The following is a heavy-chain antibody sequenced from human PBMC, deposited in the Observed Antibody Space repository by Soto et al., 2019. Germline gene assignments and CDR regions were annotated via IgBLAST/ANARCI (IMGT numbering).Heavy chain of an antibody. D-gene: IGHD2-2*01. Sequence: ASVRVFCTASGYTFANYYIHWARQAPGTGPEWIGWMNPSTGGTKYAQAFKDRVTMTRDASISTAYMEVTSLRHGDTAVYFCSRSQESTSDPLYLGGQGTLVTVSS. CDR3: SRSQESTSDPLYL. V-gene: IGHV1-2*02. CDR2: MNPSTGGT. J-gene: IGHJ4*02. CDR1: GYTFANYY.